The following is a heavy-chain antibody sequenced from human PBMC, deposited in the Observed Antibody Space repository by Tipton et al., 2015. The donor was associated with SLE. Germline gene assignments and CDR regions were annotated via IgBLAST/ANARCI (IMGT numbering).Heavy chain of an antibody. CDR1: GGSFSGYY. Sequence: TLSLTCAVYGGSFSGYYWSWIRQPPGKGLEWIGEINHSGSTNYNPSLKSRVTISVDTSKNQFSLKLSSVTAADTAVYYCARGGGAYGSGSYYPMDVWGQGTTVPISS. CDR2: INHSGST. D-gene: IGHD3-10*01. V-gene: IGHV4-34*01. CDR3: ARGGGAYGSGSYYPMDV. J-gene: IGHJ6*02.